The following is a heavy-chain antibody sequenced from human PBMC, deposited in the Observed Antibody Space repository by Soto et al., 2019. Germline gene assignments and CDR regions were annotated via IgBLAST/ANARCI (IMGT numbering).Heavy chain of an antibody. CDR2: IIPIFGTA. Sequence: QVQLVQSGAEVKKPGSSVKVSCKASGGTFSSYAISWVRQAPGQGLEGMGGIIPIFGTANYAQKFQGRVTITTDESTSTANMELSSLRSEDTAVYYCARGHSSGSYTFNWFDPWGQGTLVTVSS. CDR1: GGTFSSYA. J-gene: IGHJ5*02. CDR3: ARGHSSGSYTFNWFDP. D-gene: IGHD3-10*01. V-gene: IGHV1-69*01.